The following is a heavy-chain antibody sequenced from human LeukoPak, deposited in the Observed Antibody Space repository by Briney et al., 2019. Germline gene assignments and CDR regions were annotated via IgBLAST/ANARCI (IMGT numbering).Heavy chain of an antibody. V-gene: IGHV1-2*02. J-gene: IGHJ5*02. CDR3: ARGRILRFNWFDP. Sequence: GASVKVSCKASGYTFTGYYMHWVRQAPGQGLEWMGWINPNSGGTNYAQKFQGRVTMTRDTSISTAYMELSRLRSDDTAVYYCARGRILRFNWFDPWGKGTLVPVSS. CDR1: GYTFTGYY. D-gene: IGHD2-21*01. CDR2: INPNSGGT.